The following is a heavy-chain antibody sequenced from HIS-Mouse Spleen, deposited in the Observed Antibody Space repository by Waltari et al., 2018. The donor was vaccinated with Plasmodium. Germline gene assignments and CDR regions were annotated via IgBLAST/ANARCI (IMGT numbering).Heavy chain of an antibody. CDR1: GFTVSSTY. V-gene: IGHV3-53*01. CDR2: IYSGGST. Sequence: EVQLVESGGGLIQPGGSLRLSCAASGFTVSSTYMLWVRQAPGKGLEWVSVIYSGGSTYYADSVKGRFTISRDNSKNTLYLQMNSLRAEDTAVYYCASKTTVTNHAFDIWGQGTMVTVSS. D-gene: IGHD4-17*01. J-gene: IGHJ3*02. CDR3: ASKTTVTNHAFDI.